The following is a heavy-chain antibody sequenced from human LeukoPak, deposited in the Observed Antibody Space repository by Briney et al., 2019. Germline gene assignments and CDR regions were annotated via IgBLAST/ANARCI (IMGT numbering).Heavy chain of an antibody. V-gene: IGHV3-15*01. J-gene: IGHJ4*01. D-gene: IGHD1-7*01. Sequence: GGSLRLSCAASGFTFSNAWMSWVRQAPGKGLEWVGRIKSKTDSGTTDHAAPVKGRFTISRDDSKNTLYLQMNSLKTEDTAVYYCTTRIAGTTSILDYWGQGTLVTVSS. CDR1: GFTFSNAW. CDR3: TTRIAGTTSILDY. CDR2: IKSKTDSGTT.